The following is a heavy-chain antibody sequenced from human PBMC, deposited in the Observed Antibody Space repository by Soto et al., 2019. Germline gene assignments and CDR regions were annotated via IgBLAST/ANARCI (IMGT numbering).Heavy chain of an antibody. CDR1: GGTFSSYT. D-gene: IGHD6-13*01. Sequence: ASVKVSCKASGGTFSSYTISWVRQAPGQGLEWMGRIIPILGIANYAQKFQGRVTITADKSTSTAYMELSSLRSEDTAVYYCARERIAAAGTLHYWGQGTLVTVSS. CDR2: IIPILGIA. J-gene: IGHJ4*02. V-gene: IGHV1-69*04. CDR3: ARERIAAAGTLHY.